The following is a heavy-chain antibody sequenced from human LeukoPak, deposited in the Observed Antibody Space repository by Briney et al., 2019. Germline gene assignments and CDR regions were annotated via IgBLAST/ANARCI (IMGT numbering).Heavy chain of an antibody. CDR2: ISSSSSYI. V-gene: IGHV3-21*01. CDR3: ARVEDVYTSSPYFDY. Sequence: GGSLRLSCAASGFTFSSYSMNWVRQAPGKGLEWVSSISSSSSYIYYADSMKGRFTISRDNARNSLYLQMNSLRAEDTAVYYCARVEDVYTSSPYFDYWSQGTLVTVSS. J-gene: IGHJ4*02. D-gene: IGHD6-6*01. CDR1: GFTFSSYS.